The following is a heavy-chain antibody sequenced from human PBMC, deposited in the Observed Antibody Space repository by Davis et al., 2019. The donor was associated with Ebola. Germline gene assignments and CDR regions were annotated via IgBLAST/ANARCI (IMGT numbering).Heavy chain of an antibody. CDR2: IYYSGST. CDR1: GDSISRGDCY. V-gene: IGHV4-31*02. Sequence: LRLSCIVSGDSISRGDCYWSWIRQHPGKGLEWIGYIYYSGSTYYNPSLKSRVTMSLDTSKNQFSLNLTSVTAADTAVYYCARGRMGIIVQMLEDWGQGTLVTVSS. CDR3: ARGRMGIIVQMLED. J-gene: IGHJ4*02. D-gene: IGHD3-16*02.